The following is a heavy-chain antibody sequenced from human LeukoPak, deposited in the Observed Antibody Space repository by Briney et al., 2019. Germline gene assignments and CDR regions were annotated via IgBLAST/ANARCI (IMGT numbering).Heavy chain of an antibody. CDR2: INPIFGTA. CDR3: ARSPFRGWELPRGNWFDP. Sequence: SVKVSCKASGGTFTSYAISWVRQAPGQGLEWMGGINPIFGTANYAQKFQGRVTITADESTSTAYMELSSLRSEDTAVYYCARSPFRGWELPRGNWFDPWGQGTLVTVSS. V-gene: IGHV1-69*13. CDR1: GGTFTSYA. J-gene: IGHJ5*02. D-gene: IGHD1-26*01.